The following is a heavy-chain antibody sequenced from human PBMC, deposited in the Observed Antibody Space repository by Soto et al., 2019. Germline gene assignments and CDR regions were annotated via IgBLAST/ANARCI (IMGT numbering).Heavy chain of an antibody. CDR1: RYTFTVYY. Sequence: GASVNISCNASRYTFTVYYMDWVRQAPGQGLGWIGLINTESVGTNYAQQFQGSVTMTRDTSISTAYMELSRLSSADGAVYYGASGLRRLLDYFAHWGQGXLVTVSS. V-gene: IGHV1-2*02. J-gene: IGHJ4*02. CDR3: ASGLRRLLDYFAH. D-gene: IGHD6-25*01. CDR2: INTESVGT.